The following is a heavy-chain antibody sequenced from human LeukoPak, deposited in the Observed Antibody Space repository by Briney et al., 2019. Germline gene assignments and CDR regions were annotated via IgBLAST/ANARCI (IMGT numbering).Heavy chain of an antibody. CDR1: GFSFSSYT. Sequence: KPGGSLRLSCAASGFSFSSYTMNWVRQAPGKGPEWVSSISYANNYIYYADSVKGRFTISRDNAKNSLYLQMSGLRAEDTAVYYCARAPPTMMTKKIYFDSWGQGTLVTVSS. D-gene: IGHD3-22*01. J-gene: IGHJ4*02. V-gene: IGHV3-21*06. CDR3: ARAPPTMMTKKIYFDS. CDR2: ISYANNYI.